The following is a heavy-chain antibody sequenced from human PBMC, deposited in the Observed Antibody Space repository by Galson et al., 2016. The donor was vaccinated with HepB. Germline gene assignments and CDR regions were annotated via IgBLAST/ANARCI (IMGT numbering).Heavy chain of an antibody. CDR1: GYTFNTYN. Sequence: SCKASGYTFNTYNMHWVRQAPGQGLEWMGIIKPSGGNTIYAQKFQDRITMTRDTSTSTVYMELISLRSEDTAVYYCARELDHSFHFDYWGQGTLLTVSS. D-gene: IGHD1-14*01. CDR2: IKPSGGNT. V-gene: IGHV1-46*02. J-gene: IGHJ4*02. CDR3: ARELDHSFHFDY.